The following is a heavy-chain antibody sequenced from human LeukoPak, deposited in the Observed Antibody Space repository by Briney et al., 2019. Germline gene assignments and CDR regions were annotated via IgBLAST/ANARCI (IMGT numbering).Heavy chain of an antibody. CDR2: ISVYNGNT. D-gene: IGHD4-17*01. CDR3: ARGKGNYGDPASFDY. J-gene: IGHJ4*02. V-gene: IGHV1-18*01. CDR1: GYTFTSYG. Sequence: ASVKVSCKASGYTFTSYGISWVRQAPGQGLEWMGWISVYNGNTNYAQKLQGRVTMTTDTSTSTVYMEVRSLRSDDTAVYYCARGKGNYGDPASFDYWGQGTLVTVSS.